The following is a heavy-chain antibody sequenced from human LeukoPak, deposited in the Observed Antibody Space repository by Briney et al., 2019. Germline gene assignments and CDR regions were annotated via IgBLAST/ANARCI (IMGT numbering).Heavy chain of an antibody. CDR1: GYTFTSYA. CDR3: ARKTAFSGWYP. Sequence: ASVKVSCKAPGYTFTSYAMHWVRQAPGQRLEWMGWINAGNGNTKYSQKFQGRVTITRDTSASTAYMELSSLRSEDTAVYYCARKTAFSGWYPWGQGTLVTVSS. D-gene: IGHD6-19*01. CDR2: INAGNGNT. V-gene: IGHV1-3*01. J-gene: IGHJ5*02.